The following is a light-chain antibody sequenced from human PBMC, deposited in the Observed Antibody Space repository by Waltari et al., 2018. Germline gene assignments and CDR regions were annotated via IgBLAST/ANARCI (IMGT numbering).Light chain of an antibody. CDR2: DAS. V-gene: IGKV3-11*01. Sequence: VLTQSPATLSLSPGERATLSCRASQGISSYLAWYQHKPGQPPSLLIYDASNRATGIPARFSGSGSGTDCTLTISSPEPEDFAVYSCQQRYNWPATFGPGTKVAIK. CDR1: QGISSY. CDR3: QQRYNWPAT. J-gene: IGKJ3*01.